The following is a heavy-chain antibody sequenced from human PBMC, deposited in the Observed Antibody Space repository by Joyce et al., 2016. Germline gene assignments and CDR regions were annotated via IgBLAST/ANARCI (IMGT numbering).Heavy chain of an antibody. CDR1: GFSFRDAW. V-gene: IGHV3-15*01. J-gene: IGHJ6*03. CDR2: IKSKTDGETG. D-gene: IGHD4-17*01. CDR3: TTIMTTVTSIYYYYMDV. Sequence: EVQLVEFGGGLVKPGGSLRLSCVGSGFSFRDAWMSWVGQAPGKVLEWVDRIKSKTDGETGENAARVKGRFTISRDDSKNTLYLQMNNLPTEDTAVYYCTTIMTTVTSIYYYYMDVWGKGTTVTVSS.